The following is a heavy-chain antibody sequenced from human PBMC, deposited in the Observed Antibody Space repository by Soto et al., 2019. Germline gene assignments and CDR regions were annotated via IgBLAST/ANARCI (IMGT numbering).Heavy chain of an antibody. V-gene: IGHV4-30-2*01. CDR2: FYHGGNT. D-gene: IGHD3-22*01. J-gene: IGHJ4*02. CDR1: GGSISDRAYT. CDR3: ARKRSGYYTFDY. Sequence: QLQLQESGSGLVKPSQTLSLTCGVSGGSISDRAYTWSWIRQPPGKGLEWIGHFYHGGNTYYNPSLKSRVTISVDTSKNQFSLTLNSVTAADTAVYYCARKRSGYYTFDYWGQGTLVTVSS.